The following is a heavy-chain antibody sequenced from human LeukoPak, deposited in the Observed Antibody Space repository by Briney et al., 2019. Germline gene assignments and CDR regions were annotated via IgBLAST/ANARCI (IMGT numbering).Heavy chain of an antibody. V-gene: IGHV3-48*03. CDR3: ARDRDFGMDV. Sequence: GGPLRLSCAASGLNFSTDEMNWVPQATGKGLECFSHIRSSGAPTYYADSVKGRFTISRDNAKNSPYLQMNSLRAEDTAVYYCARDRDFGMDVWGQGTTVTVSS. J-gene: IGHJ6*02. CDR1: GLNFSTDE. CDR2: IRSSGAPT.